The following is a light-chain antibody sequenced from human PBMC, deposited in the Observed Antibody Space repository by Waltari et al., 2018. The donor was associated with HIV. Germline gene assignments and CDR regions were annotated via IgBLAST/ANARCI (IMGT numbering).Light chain of an antibody. CDR1: NSNIGSTYD. CDR2: ANN. J-gene: IGLJ3*02. V-gene: IGLV1-40*01. Sequence: QSVLTQPPSVSGAPGQRVTISCTGSNSNIGSTYDVHWYQLLPGKAPKLLLYANNNRPSGVPDRFSGSKSGASASRAITGLQAEDEADYSCQSYDSRLSAWVFGGGTKLTVL. CDR3: QSYDSRLSAWV.